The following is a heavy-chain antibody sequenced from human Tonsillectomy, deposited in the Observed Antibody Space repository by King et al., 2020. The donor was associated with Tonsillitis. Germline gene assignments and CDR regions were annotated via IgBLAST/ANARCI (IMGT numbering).Heavy chain of an antibody. CDR2: IKQDGSEK. J-gene: IGHJ4*02. D-gene: IGHD2-2*01. Sequence: VQLVESGGDLVQPGGSLRLSCAASGFTFSNYWMTWVRQAPGKGLEWVANIKQDGSEKYYVDSVKGRFTISRDNVKKSLYLEMNSLSAEDTAVYYCARTPPLEPAAMPHYFDYWGQGTLVTVSS. V-gene: IGHV3-7*01. CDR3: ARTPPLEPAAMPHYFDY. CDR1: GFTFSNYW.